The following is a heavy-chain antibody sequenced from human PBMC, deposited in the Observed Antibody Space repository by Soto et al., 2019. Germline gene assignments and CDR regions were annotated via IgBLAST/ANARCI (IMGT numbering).Heavy chain of an antibody. CDR1: GGSVSSSNW. CDR3: ARVPGVVVSADDAFDI. CDR2: IYHSGSA. J-gene: IGHJ3*02. V-gene: IGHV4-4*02. Sequence: QVQLQESGPGLVKPSGTLSLTCAVSGGSVSSSNWWSWVRQSPGKGLGWKGEIYHSGSAHYNPSLKSRATISLDKSKNQFSLRLTSVTAADTAVYYCARVPGVVVSADDAFDIWGPGTRVIVSS. D-gene: IGHD2-21*02.